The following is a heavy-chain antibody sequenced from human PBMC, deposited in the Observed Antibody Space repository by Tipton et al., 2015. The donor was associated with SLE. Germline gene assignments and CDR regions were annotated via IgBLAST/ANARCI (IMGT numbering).Heavy chain of an antibody. CDR1: GFTVSSNY. J-gene: IGHJ4*02. Sequence: GSLRLSCAASGFTVSSNYMSWVRQAPGKGLEWVSVIYSGGSTYYADSVKGRFTISRDNSKNTLYLQMNSLRAEDTAVYYCARVRGVTTSEDYFDYWGQGTLVTVSS. CDR3: ARVRGVTTSEDYFDY. CDR2: IYSGGST. V-gene: IGHV3-53*01. D-gene: IGHD4-17*01.